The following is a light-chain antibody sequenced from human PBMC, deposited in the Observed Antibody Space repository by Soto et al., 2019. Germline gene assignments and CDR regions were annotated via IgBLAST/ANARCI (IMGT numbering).Light chain of an antibody. CDR1: QRVSSY. J-gene: IGKJ4*01. V-gene: IGKV3-11*01. Sequence: EIVLTQSPATLSLSPGERATLSCRASQRVSSYLAWYQQKPGQAPRLLIYDASNRATGIPARFSGSGSGTDFTLTISSLEPEDFAVYNCQQRSNWPPLVTFGGGTKVEIK. CDR2: DAS. CDR3: QQRSNWPPLVT.